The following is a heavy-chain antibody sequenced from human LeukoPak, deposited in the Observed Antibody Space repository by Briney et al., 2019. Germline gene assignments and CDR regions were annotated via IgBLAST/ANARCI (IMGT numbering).Heavy chain of an antibody. CDR3: ARDPRYCSSTSCYYYYYGMDV. D-gene: IGHD2-2*01. Sequence: ASVKVSCKASGYTFTSYAMHWVRQAPGQRLEWMGWINAGNGNTKYSQKFQGRVTITRDTFASTAYMELSSLRSEDTAVYYCARDPRYCSSTSCYYYYYGMDVWGKGTTVTVSS. V-gene: IGHV1-3*01. CDR1: GYTFTSYA. J-gene: IGHJ6*04. CDR2: INAGNGNT.